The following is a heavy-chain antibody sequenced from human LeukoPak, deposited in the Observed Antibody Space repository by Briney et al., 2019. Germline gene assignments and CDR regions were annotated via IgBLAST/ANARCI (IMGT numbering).Heavy chain of an antibody. J-gene: IGHJ6*04. CDR3: ATYTNWVAGDV. V-gene: IGHV3-7*01. CDR1: GFTFSDYW. Sequence: GGSLRLSCVASGFTFSDYWMSWVRQAPGKGLEWVADIKKDGSEKEYVDSAKGRFTISRDNAKNPLYLQMDSLRAEDTAVYYCATYTNWVAGDVWGEGTTVCVSS. D-gene: IGHD7-27*01. CDR2: IKKDGSEK.